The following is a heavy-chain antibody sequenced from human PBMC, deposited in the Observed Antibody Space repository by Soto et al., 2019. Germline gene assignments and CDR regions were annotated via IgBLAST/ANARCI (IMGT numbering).Heavy chain of an antibody. CDR2: ISAYNGNT. V-gene: IGHV1-18*01. CDR1: GYTFTSYG. D-gene: IGHD3-10*02. CDR3: AREGVGVRGVIGGIYYYYYMDV. J-gene: IGHJ6*03. Sequence: GASVKVSCKASGYTFTSYGISWVRQAPGQGLEWMGWISAYNGNTNYAQKLQGRVTMTTDTSTSTAYMELRSLRSDDTAVYYCAREGVGVRGVIGGIYYYYYMDVWGKGTTVTVSS.